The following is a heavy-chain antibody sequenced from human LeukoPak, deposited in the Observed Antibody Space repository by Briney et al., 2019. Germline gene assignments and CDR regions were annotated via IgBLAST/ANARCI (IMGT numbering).Heavy chain of an antibody. CDR2: ISSSSSTI. CDR3: ARGDPYSVSYPFDY. Sequence: PGGSLRLSCAASGFTFSSYSMNWVRQAPGKGLEWVPYISSSSSTIYYADSVKGRFTISRDNAKNSLYLQMNSLRAEDTAVYYCARGDPYSVSYPFDYWGQGTLLTVSS. D-gene: IGHD1-26*01. V-gene: IGHV3-48*01. CDR1: GFTFSSYS. J-gene: IGHJ4*02.